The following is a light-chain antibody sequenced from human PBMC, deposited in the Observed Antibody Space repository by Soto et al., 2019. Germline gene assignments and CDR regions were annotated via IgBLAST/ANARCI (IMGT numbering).Light chain of an antibody. CDR1: QSVSSN. V-gene: IGKV3-15*01. J-gene: IGKJ4*01. CDR3: QQYDSWPPFT. Sequence: EILMTQSPATLSLSPGERATLSCRASQSVSSNLAWYQQRRGQAPRLLIYGASSRATGIPARFSGSGSGTEFTLTISSLQSEDFAVYYCQQYDSWPPFTFGGGTKVEIK. CDR2: GAS.